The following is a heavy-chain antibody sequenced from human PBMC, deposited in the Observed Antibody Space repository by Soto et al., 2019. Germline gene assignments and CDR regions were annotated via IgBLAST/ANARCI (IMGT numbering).Heavy chain of an antibody. D-gene: IGHD3-22*01. CDR3: ARDYDSSGYPRYYFDY. CDR2: IWYDGSNK. Sequence: QVPLVESGGGVVQPGRSLRLSFAASGFTFSSYGMHWVRQAPGKGLEWVAVIWYDGSNKYYADSVKGRFTISRDNSNNTLYLQMNSLRAEDTAVYYCARDYDSSGYPRYYFDYWGQGTLVTVSS. V-gene: IGHV3-33*01. CDR1: GFTFSSYG. J-gene: IGHJ4*02.